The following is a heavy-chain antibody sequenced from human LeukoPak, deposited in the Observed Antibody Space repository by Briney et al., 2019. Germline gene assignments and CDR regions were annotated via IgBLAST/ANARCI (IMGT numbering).Heavy chain of an antibody. V-gene: IGHV3-48*03. CDR2: ISTSGGTI. CDR3: ARDSYYGGTQDY. Sequence: GGSLRLSCAASGFLFSSYEMIWVRQAPGKGLEWVSYISTSGGTIYYADSVKGRFTISRDNAKNSLYLQMNSLRAEDTAVYYCARDSYYGGTQDYWGQGTLVTVSS. J-gene: IGHJ4*02. CDR1: GFLFSSYE. D-gene: IGHD4-23*01.